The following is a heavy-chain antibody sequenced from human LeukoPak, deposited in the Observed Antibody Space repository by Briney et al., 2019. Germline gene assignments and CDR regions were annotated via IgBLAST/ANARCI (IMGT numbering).Heavy chain of an antibody. CDR3: AKYYRAYYYGSGTSAPIDP. CDR2: ISGSGGST. D-gene: IGHD3-10*01. CDR1: GFTFSSYE. J-gene: IGHJ5*02. V-gene: IGHV3-23*01. Sequence: GGSLRLSCAASGFTFSSYEMNWVRQAPGKGLEWVSAISGSGGSTYYADSVKGRFTISRDNSKNTLYLQMNSLRAEDTAVYYCAKYYRAYYYGSGTSAPIDPWGQGTLVTVSS.